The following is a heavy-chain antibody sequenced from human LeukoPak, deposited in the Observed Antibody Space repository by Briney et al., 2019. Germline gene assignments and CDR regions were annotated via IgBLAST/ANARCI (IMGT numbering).Heavy chain of an antibody. V-gene: IGHV5-51*01. D-gene: IGHD3-22*01. CDR2: IYPGDSET. CDR3: ATPSYDSSGYYY. CDR1: GNSFTSYW. Sequence: GESLKISCKASGNSFTSYWIAWVRQMPGKGLDWMGIIYPGDSETRYSPSFQGQVTISADKSISTAYLQWSSLKASDTAMYYCATPSYDSSGYYYWGQGTLVTVSS. J-gene: IGHJ4*02.